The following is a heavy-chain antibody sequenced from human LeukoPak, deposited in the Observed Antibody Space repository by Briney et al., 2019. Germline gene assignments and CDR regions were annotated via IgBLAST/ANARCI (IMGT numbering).Heavy chain of an antibody. CDR3: ARKAPFGGHHLDY. Sequence: ASVKVSCKASGYTFTGYYMHWVRQAPGQGLEWMGWINPNSGGTNYAQKFQGRATMTRDTSISTAYMELSRLRSDDTAVYYCARKAPFGGHHLDYWGQGTLVTVSS. CDR1: GYTFTGYY. V-gene: IGHV1-2*02. CDR2: INPNSGGT. D-gene: IGHD3-10*01. J-gene: IGHJ4*02.